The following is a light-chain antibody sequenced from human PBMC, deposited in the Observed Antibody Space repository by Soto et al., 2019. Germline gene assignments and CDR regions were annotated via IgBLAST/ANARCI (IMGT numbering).Light chain of an antibody. Sequence: DIHMTQSPSSLSASVGDRVTITCRASHPININLVWFQQKPGKAPKSLIYAATNFQSGVPSRFRGSGGGTDFSLTISSLQHEDVATYYCQQYQRYPPSFGGGTKLEIK. CDR1: HPININ. V-gene: IGKV1-16*01. CDR3: QQYQRYPPS. CDR2: AAT. J-gene: IGKJ4*01.